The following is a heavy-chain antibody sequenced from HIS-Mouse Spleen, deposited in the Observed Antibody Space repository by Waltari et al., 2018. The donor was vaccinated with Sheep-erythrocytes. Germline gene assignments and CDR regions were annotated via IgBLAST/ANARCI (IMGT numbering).Heavy chain of an antibody. Sequence: QVQLQQWGAGLLKPSETLSLTCAVYGGSFSGYYWSWIRQPPGKGLEWIGEINHSGSTNYNPSLKSRVTISVDTSKNQFSLKLSSVTAADTAVYYCAVEAHRVATTYPNWFDPWGQGTLVTVSS. D-gene: IGHD2-15*01. CDR2: INHSGST. J-gene: IGHJ5*02. CDR1: GGSFSGYY. CDR3: AVEAHRVATTYPNWFDP. V-gene: IGHV4-34*01.